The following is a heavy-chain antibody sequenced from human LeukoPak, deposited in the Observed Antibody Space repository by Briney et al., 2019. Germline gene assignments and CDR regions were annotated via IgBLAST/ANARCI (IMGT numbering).Heavy chain of an antibody. V-gene: IGHV3-11*01. J-gene: IGHJ4*02. CDR2: ISGRGNTI. Sequence: GGSLRLSCAASGFTFSDYYMSWIRHAPGKGLEWVSYISGRGNTIYDADSVRGRFTTSRDNAKNSLYLQMNSLRAEDTAVYYCARDPLYSSSWSDFDYWGQGTLVTVSS. D-gene: IGHD6-13*01. CDR1: GFTFSDYY. CDR3: ARDPLYSSSWSDFDY.